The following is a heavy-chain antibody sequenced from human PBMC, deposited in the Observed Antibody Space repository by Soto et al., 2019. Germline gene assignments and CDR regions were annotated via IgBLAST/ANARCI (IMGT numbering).Heavy chain of an antibody. D-gene: IGHD3-9*01. Sequence: PSETLSLTCTVSGGSISSSSYYWGWIRQPPGKGLEWIGSIYYSGSTYYNPSLKSRVTISVDTSKNQFSLKLSSVTAADTAVYYCARRNYDILTGDYYYGMDVWGQGTTVTVSS. CDR3: ARRNYDILTGDYYYGMDV. CDR1: GGSISSSSYY. V-gene: IGHV4-39*01. J-gene: IGHJ6*02. CDR2: IYYSGST.